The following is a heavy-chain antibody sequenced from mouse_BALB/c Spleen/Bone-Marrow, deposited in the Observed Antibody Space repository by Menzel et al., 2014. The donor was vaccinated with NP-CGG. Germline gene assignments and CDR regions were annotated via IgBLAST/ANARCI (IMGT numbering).Heavy chain of an antibody. Sequence: QVQLQQSGAELVRPGTSVKVSCKASGYAFTNYWIDWVKQRPGQGLEWIGVINPGSGGVNYNEKFKGKATLTADKSSSTAYIQLSSLTSDESAVYFCSREITRYAVDYWGQGTSVTVSS. V-gene: IGHV1-54*01. J-gene: IGHJ4*01. CDR3: SREITRYAVDY. CDR2: INPGSGGV. CDR1: GYAFTNYW. D-gene: IGHD2-4*01.